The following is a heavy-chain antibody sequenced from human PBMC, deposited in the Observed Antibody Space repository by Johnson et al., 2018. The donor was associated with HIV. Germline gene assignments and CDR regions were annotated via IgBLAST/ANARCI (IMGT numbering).Heavy chain of an antibody. CDR2: INWNGGST. D-gene: IGHD1-7*01. CDR3: ARDTVRGELELPDGFDI. V-gene: IGHV3-20*04. CDR1: GIIFSHYG. Sequence: VQLVESGGGVVQPGRSLRLSCAASGIIFSHYGMSWVRQVPGKGLDWVSGINWNGGSTGYADSVKGRFTISRDNAKNSLYLQMNSLRAEDTAVYYCARDTVRGELELPDGFDIWGQGTMVTVSS. J-gene: IGHJ3*02.